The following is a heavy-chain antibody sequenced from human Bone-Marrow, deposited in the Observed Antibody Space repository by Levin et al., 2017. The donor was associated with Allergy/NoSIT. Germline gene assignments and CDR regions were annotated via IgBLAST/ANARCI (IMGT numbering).Heavy chain of an antibody. D-gene: IGHD3-22*01. CDR1: GGSISSFY. CDR2: FYYGGST. Sequence: SCSVSGGSISSFYWSWIRQPPGKGLEWIGSFYYGGSTNYNPSLKSRVTIAVDTSKNQFSLKLNSVTAADTAVYYCARHRRTYYHDTTGYSYLSGFDYWGQGTLVTVSS. CDR3: ARHRRTYYHDTTGYSYLSGFDY. J-gene: IGHJ4*02. V-gene: IGHV4-59*08.